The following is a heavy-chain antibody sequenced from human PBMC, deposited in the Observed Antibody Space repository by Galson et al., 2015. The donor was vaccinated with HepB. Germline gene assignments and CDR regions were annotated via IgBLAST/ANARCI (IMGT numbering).Heavy chain of an antibody. J-gene: IGHJ4*02. V-gene: IGHV3-30-3*01. Sequence: LRLSCAASGFTFSSYAMHWVRQAPGKGLEWVAVISYDGSNKYYADSVKGRFTISRDNSKNTLYLQMNSLRAEDTSVYYCARGFDSGYAPWGDTAYGDYVDYWGQGTLVTVSS. CDR2: ISYDGSNK. CDR3: ARGFDSGYAPWGDTAYGDYVDY. CDR1: GFTFSSYA. D-gene: IGHD5-12*01.